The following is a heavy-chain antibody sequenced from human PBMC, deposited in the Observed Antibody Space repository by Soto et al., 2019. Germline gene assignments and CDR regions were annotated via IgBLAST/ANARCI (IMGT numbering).Heavy chain of an antibody. CDR1: GFTFSSYA. Sequence: GGSLRLSCAACGFTFSSYAMSWVRQAPGKGLEWVSAISGSGGSTYYADSVKGRFTISRDNSKNTLYLQMNSLRAEDTAVYYCAKDSSGYPGGYFDYWGQGTLATVSS. CDR3: AKDSSGYPGGYFDY. CDR2: ISGSGGST. J-gene: IGHJ4*02. D-gene: IGHD3-22*01. V-gene: IGHV3-23*01.